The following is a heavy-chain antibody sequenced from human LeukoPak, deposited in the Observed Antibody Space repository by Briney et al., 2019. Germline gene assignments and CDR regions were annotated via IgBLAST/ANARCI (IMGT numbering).Heavy chain of an antibody. CDR2: INSDGSST. CDR1: GFSISSYW. D-gene: IGHD3-10*01. J-gene: IGHJ4*02. V-gene: IGHV3-74*01. Sequence: AGGSLRLSCAASGFSISSYWMHWVRQAPGKGLVWVARINSDGSSTRCADSVKGRCTISRDNAENTLYLQMSSLRAEDTAVYYCATVRGGITLDYWGQGTLVTVSS. CDR3: ATVRGGITLDY.